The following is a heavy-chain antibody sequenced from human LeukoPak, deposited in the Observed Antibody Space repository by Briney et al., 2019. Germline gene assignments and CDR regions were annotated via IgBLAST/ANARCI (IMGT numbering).Heavy chain of an antibody. CDR1: GFTFSNFA. Sequence: GGSLRLSCAASGFTFSNFAMSWVRQAPGKGLEWVSAISGSGGSVYYADSVKGRFTISRDKSNNTLYLQMNSLRAEDTAVYYCARGPGKASFDYWGQGTLVTVSS. CDR3: ARGPGKASFDY. CDR2: ISGSGGSV. V-gene: IGHV3-23*01. J-gene: IGHJ4*02. D-gene: IGHD3-10*01.